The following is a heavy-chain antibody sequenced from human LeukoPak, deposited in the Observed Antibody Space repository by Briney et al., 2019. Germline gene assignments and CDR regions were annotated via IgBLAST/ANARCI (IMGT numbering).Heavy chain of an antibody. Sequence: GGSLRLSCAASGLTFSSYAMSWVRQAPGKGLGWVSAISNSSGNTYYADSVKGRFTISRDNSKNTLYLQMNSLRAEDTAVYYCARGVGSGSRLRAGDYWGQGTLVTVSS. J-gene: IGHJ4*02. V-gene: IGHV3-23*01. CDR2: ISNSSGNT. D-gene: IGHD1-26*01. CDR3: ARGVGSGSRLRAGDY. CDR1: GLTFSSYA.